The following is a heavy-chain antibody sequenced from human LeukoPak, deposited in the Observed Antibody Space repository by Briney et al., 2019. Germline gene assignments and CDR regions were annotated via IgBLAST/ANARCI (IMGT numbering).Heavy chain of an antibody. CDR3: VREDTPATANY. D-gene: IGHD2-21*02. J-gene: IGHJ4*02. CDR2: ISGGGDIT. V-gene: IGHV3-23*01. CDR1: GSNFANHA. Sequence: GGSLRLSCAASGSNFANHAMSWVRQTPGKGLEWVSAISGGGDITYYADSVTGRFTISRDNSKDTLFLQMHSLRPGDTAVYYCVREDTPATANYWGPGTLVTISS.